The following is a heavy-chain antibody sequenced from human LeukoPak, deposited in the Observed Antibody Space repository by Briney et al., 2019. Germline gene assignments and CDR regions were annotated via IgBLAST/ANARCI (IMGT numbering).Heavy chain of an antibody. CDR1: GYTLTELS. V-gene: IGHV1-24*01. Sequence: GESLKISCKGSGYTLTELSMHWVRQAPGKGLEWMGGFDPEDGETIYAQKFQGRVTMTEDTSTDTAYMELSSLRSEDTAVYYCATDQAGGLRFLEWFGAFDIWGQGTMVTVSS. CDR2: FDPEDGET. D-gene: IGHD3-3*01. J-gene: IGHJ3*02. CDR3: ATDQAGGLRFLEWFGAFDI.